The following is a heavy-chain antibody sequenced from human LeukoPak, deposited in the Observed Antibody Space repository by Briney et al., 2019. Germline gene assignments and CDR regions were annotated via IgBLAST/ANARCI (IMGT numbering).Heavy chain of an antibody. J-gene: IGHJ4*02. CDR1: GFTFSSYA. CDR2: ISGSGGST. Sequence: GGSLRLSCAASGFTFSSYAMSWVRQAPGKGLEWVSAISGSGGSTYYADSVKGRFTISRDNSKNTLYLQMNSLRAEDTALYYCAKGGYCSGGSCYDDYWGQGTLVTVSS. V-gene: IGHV3-23*01. CDR3: AKGGYCSGGSCYDDY. D-gene: IGHD2-15*01.